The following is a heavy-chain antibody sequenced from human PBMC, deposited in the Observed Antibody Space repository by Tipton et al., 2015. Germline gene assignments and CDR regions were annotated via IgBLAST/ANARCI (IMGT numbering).Heavy chain of an antibody. D-gene: IGHD3-9*01. CDR3: ACQDYDSLTRDYQTVDY. Sequence: TLSLTCTVTDGSISSRHWWAWVRQPPGKGLEWIGEVWHSGSTNYSPSLKSRVTMSRDTSKNQFSLKLTSVTAADTAVYYCACQDYDSLTRDYQTVDYWGQGTLVTVSS. J-gene: IGHJ4*02. CDR2: VWHSGST. CDR1: DGSISSRHW. V-gene: IGHV4-4*02.